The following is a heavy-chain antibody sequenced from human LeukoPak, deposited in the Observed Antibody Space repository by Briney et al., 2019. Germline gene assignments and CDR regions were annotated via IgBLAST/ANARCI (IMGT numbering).Heavy chain of an antibody. CDR3: VKHSGSVYGSSDS. CDR2: IGSSGVDT. D-gene: IGHD1-1*01. CDR1: GFTFSNYA. V-gene: IGHV3-23*01. J-gene: IGHJ4*02. Sequence: QAGGSLRLSCAASGFTFSNYAMTWVRQAPGKGLEWVSTIGSSGVDTYYADSVKGRFTISKDIAKNTLQVNSLRGEDTAVYYCVKHSGSVYGSSDSWGQGTLVTVSS.